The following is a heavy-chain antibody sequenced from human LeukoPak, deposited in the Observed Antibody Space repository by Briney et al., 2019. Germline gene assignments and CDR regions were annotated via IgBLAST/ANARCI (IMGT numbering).Heavy chain of an antibody. D-gene: IGHD3-3*01. J-gene: IGHJ5*02. CDR2: ISGSGGST. V-gene: IGHV3-23*01. CDR1: VFTFSSYT. Sequence: GGSLRLSCAASVFTFSSYTMSWVRQAPGKGLEWVLAISGSGGSTYYEDSVKGRFTISRDNSKNTLYLQMNSLRAEDTAVYYCAKIPSYDFWSGYYGGEWFDPWGQGTLVTVSS. CDR3: AKIPSYDFWSGYYGGEWFDP.